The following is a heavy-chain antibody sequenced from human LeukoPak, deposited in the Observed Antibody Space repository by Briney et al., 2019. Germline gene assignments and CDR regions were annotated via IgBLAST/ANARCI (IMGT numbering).Heavy chain of an antibody. V-gene: IGHV3-7*03. D-gene: IGHD6-6*01. CDR1: GFTFSGFW. CDR2: IKSDGSEG. CDR3: ARSSYSSSSSV. J-gene: IGHJ3*01. Sequence: GGSLRLSCAVSGFTFSGFWMSWSRQAQGKGLEWVASIKSDGSEGYYADVVKGRFTISRDNAKNSLYLQINSLRAEDTAVYYCARSSYSSSSSVWGQGTMVTVSS.